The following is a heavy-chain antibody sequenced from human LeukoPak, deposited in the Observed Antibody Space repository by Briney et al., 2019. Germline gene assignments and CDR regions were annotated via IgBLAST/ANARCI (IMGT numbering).Heavy chain of an antibody. CDR1: GFIFSGYG. CDR3: ARAVGPFDY. V-gene: IGHV3-33*01. Sequence: GRSLRLSCAASGFIFSGYGIHWVRQAPGKGLEWVAAIWPDGSYKYYADSVKGRFTISRDNSKNTVYLQMNTLRDEDTAVYYCARAVGPFDYWGQGTLVTVSS. CDR2: IWPDGSYK. J-gene: IGHJ4*02. D-gene: IGHD3-16*01.